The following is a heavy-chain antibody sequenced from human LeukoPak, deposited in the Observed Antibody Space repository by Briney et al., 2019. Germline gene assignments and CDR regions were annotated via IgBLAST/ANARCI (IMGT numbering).Heavy chain of an antibody. D-gene: IGHD2-21*02. Sequence: GGSLRLSCAASGFTFSTYGMHWVRQAPGKGLECVALISYDGSEKFYAASVKGRFTIARDNSENTVYLQMSSLSAEDTAVYYCAKAHKMEVTVHYYCLDVWGQGTTVTVSS. CDR1: GFTFSTYG. V-gene: IGHV3-30*18. J-gene: IGHJ6*02. CDR3: AKAHKMEVTVHYYCLDV. CDR2: ISYDGSEK.